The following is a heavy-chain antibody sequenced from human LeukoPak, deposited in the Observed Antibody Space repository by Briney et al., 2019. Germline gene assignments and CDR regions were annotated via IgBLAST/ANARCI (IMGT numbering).Heavy chain of an antibody. CDR3: ARGDSSGYYAARRGMDV. D-gene: IGHD3-22*01. CDR1: GYTFTGYY. J-gene: IGHJ6*02. Sequence: ASVKVSCKASGYTFTGYYMHWVRQAPGQGLEWMGWINPNSGGTNYAQKFQGRVTMTRDTSISTAYMELSRLRSDDTAVYYCARGDSSGYYAARRGMDVWGQGTTVTVSS. V-gene: IGHV1-2*02. CDR2: INPNSGGT.